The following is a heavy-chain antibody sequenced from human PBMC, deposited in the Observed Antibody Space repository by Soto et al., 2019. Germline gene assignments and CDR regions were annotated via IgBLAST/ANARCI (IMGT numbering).Heavy chain of an antibody. Sequence: QLQLQESGPGLVKPSETLSLTCTVSGGSISSSSYYWGWIRQPPGKGLEWIGSIYYSGSTYYNPSLKSRVTISVDTSKNQFSLKLSSVTAADTAVYYCASDYYDSSRYGPFDYWGQGTQVTVSS. J-gene: IGHJ4*02. CDR3: ASDYYDSSRYGPFDY. CDR2: IYYSGST. V-gene: IGHV4-39*01. D-gene: IGHD3-22*01. CDR1: GGSISSSSYY.